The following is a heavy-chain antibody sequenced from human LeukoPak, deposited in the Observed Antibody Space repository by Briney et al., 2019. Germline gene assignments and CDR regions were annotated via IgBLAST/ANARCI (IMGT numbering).Heavy chain of an antibody. V-gene: IGHV4-61*02. CDR1: GGSISSGSYY. J-gene: IGHJ4*02. D-gene: IGHD6-6*01. CDR2: IYTSGST. Sequence: SETLSLTCTVSGGSISSGSYYWSWIRQPAGKGLEWIGRIYTSGSTNYNPSLKSRVTISVDTSKNQFSLKLSSVTAADTAVYYCASGLYSSSSYFDYWGQGTLVTVSS. CDR3: ASGLYSSSSYFDY.